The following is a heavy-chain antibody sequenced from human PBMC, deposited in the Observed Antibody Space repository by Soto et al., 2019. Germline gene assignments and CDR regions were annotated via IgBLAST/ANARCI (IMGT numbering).Heavy chain of an antibody. D-gene: IGHD1-7*01. CDR3: ARITGTSPANYYGMDV. J-gene: IGHJ6*02. V-gene: IGHV4-30-4*01. CDR1: GGSISSGDYY. Sequence: QVQLQESGPGLVKPSQTLSLTCTVSGGSISSGDYYWSWIRQPPGKALEWIGYIYYSGSTYYNPSLKSRVTISVDTSKNQFSLKLSSVTAADTAVYYCARITGTSPANYYGMDVWGQGTTVTVSS. CDR2: IYYSGST.